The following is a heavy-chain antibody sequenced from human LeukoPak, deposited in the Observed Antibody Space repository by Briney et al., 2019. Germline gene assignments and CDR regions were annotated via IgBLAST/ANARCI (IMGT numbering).Heavy chain of an antibody. J-gene: IGHJ4*02. D-gene: IGHD6-13*01. CDR2: IIPIFGTA. CDR3: ARNPGIAAAAYYFDY. CDR1: GGTFSSYA. Sequence: SVKVSCKASGGTFSSYAISWVRQAPGQGLEWMGRIIPIFGTANCAQKFQGRVTITTDESTSTAYMELSSLRSEDTAVYYCARNPGIAAAAYYFDYWGQGTLVTVSS. V-gene: IGHV1-69*05.